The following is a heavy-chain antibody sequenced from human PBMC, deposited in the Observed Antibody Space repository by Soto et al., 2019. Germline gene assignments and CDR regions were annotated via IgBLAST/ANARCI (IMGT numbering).Heavy chain of an antibody. CDR2: IYYSGST. Sequence: QVQLQESGPGLVKPSQTLSLTCTVSGGSISSGGYYWSWIRQHPGKGLEWIGYIYYSGSTYYNPSLKSRVTISVDTSKNQFSLKLSSVTAADTAVYYCARDRGYWKQLEAHAWFDPWGQGTLVTVSS. CDR1: GGSISSGGYY. CDR3: ARDRGYWKQLEAHAWFDP. D-gene: IGHD6-6*01. V-gene: IGHV4-31*03. J-gene: IGHJ5*02.